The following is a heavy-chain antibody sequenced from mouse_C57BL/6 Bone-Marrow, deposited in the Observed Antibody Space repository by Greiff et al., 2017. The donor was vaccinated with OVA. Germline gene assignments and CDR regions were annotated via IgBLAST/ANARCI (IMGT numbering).Heavy chain of an antibody. Sequence: QVQLQQSGAELARPGASVKLSCTASGYTFTSYGISWVKQRTGQGLEWIGEIYPRSGNTYYNEKFKGKATLTADKSSSTAYLELRILTSEDSAVYFCADDDHSYWYFDVWGTGTTVTVSS. V-gene: IGHV1-81*01. CDR3: ADDDHSYWYFDV. J-gene: IGHJ1*03. CDR2: IYPRSGNT. CDR1: GYTFTSYG.